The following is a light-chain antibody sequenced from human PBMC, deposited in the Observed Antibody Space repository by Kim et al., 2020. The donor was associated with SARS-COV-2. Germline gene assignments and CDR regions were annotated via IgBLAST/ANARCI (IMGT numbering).Light chain of an antibody. CDR2: EVT. CDR1: SGDFGGYNY. Sequence: PGQSVTISCSGTSGDFGGYNYVSWDQQHPGKAPKLIIYEVTKRPSGVPDRFSGSKSGNTASLTVSGLQAEDEADYYCTTHGGYNYVFGTGTKVTVL. V-gene: IGLV2-8*01. CDR3: TTHGGYNYV. J-gene: IGLJ1*01.